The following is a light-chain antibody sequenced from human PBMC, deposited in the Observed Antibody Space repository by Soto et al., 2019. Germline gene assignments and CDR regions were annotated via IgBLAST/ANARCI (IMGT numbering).Light chain of an antibody. CDR2: QTS. J-gene: IGKJ5*01. Sequence: EIVSTQSPATLSSFPGDRVTLSCRASQYINTRLAWYQHRPGQAPRLLIYQTSIRAAGIPARFSASGSGTDFTLTISDVQPEDFALYYCHQRQSWPRTFGQGTRLEIK. CDR1: QYINTR. CDR3: HQRQSWPRT. V-gene: IGKV3-11*01.